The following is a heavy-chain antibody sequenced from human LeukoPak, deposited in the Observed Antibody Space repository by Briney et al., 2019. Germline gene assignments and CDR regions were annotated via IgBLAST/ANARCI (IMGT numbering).Heavy chain of an antibody. J-gene: IGHJ4*02. D-gene: IGHD6-19*01. CDR1: GFTFSSYA. Sequence: GGSLRLSCAASGFTFSSYAMSWVRQAPGEGLEWVSAISGSGGSTYYADSVKGRFTISRDNSKNTLYLQMNSLRAEDTAVYYCAKDRFVAGTWYFDYWGQGTLVTVSS. CDR2: ISGSGGST. CDR3: AKDRFVAGTWYFDY. V-gene: IGHV3-23*01.